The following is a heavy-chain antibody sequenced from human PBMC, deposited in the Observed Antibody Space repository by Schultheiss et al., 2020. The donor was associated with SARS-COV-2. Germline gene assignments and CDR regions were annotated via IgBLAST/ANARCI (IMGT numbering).Heavy chain of an antibody. CDR3: ARGPLGLAFDY. V-gene: IGHV3-NL1*01. CDR2: ISGSGGST. J-gene: IGHJ4*02. CDR1: GFSFSSYG. Sequence: GGSLRLSCAASGFSFSSYGMHWVRQAPGKGLEWVSAISGSGGSTYYADSVKGRFTISRDESKHTLYLQMNSLRIEDTAVYYCARGPLGLAFDYWGQGTLVTVSS. D-gene: IGHD3-16*01.